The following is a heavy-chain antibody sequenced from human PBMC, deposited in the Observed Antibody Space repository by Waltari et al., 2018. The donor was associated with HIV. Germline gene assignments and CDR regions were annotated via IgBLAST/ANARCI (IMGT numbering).Heavy chain of an antibody. CDR1: GFTFSTFG. CDR2: RSYDGSNK. D-gene: IGHD1-1*01. J-gene: IGHJ4*02. Sequence: QVQLVESGGGVVEPGRSLRLSCAAYGFTFSTFGIHGVRQAPGKGLEWVAVRSYDGSNKYYADSVKGRFTISRDNSKNTLYLQMNSLRAEDTAVYYCAKDKGGVTYIFDYWGQGTLVTVSS. V-gene: IGHV3-30*18. CDR3: AKDKGGVTYIFDY.